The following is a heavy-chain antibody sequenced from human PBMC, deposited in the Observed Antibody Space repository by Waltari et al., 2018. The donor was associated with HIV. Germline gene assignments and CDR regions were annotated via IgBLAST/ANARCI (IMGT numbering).Heavy chain of an antibody. D-gene: IGHD1-26*01. CDR1: GGSTSSYY. Sequence: QLQLQESGPGLVKPSETLSLTCTVSGGSTSSYYWSWIRPPPGKGLEWIGYIYYSGSTNYNPALKSRLTMSVDTSKNQFSLKLSSVTAADTAVYYCARQSRGNSVGYDYWGQGTLVTVSS. V-gene: IGHV4-59*08. CDR3: ARQSRGNSVGYDY. CDR2: IYYSGST. J-gene: IGHJ4*02.